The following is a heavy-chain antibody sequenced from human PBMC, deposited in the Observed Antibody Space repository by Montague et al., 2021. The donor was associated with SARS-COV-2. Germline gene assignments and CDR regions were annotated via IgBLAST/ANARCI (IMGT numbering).Heavy chain of an antibody. V-gene: IGHV4-39*02. CDR1: GGSISSSSYY. CDR2: IYYSGTT. CDR3: AREDAEDWYFDL. J-gene: IGHJ2*01. D-gene: IGHD2-8*01. Sequence: SETLSLTCTVSGGSISSSSYYWGWIRQPPGQGPEWIGSIYYSGTTFYNPSLRSRVTMSVDTSKNQFSLRLSSVTAADTAVFYCAREDAEDWYFDLWGRGTLVTVSS.